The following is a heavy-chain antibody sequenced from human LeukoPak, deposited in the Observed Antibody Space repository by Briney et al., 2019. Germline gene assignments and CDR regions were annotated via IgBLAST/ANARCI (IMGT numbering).Heavy chain of an antibody. J-gene: IGHJ4*02. CDR3: ARVLAYCSSTSCRDY. Sequence: GSSVKVSCKASGGTFSSYAISWVRQAPGQGLEWMGGIIPIFGTANYAQKFQGRVTITADESTSTAYMELSSLRSEDTAVYYCARVLAYCSSTSCRDYWGQGTLVTVYS. D-gene: IGHD2-2*01. CDR2: IIPIFGTA. CDR1: GGTFSSYA. V-gene: IGHV1-69*01.